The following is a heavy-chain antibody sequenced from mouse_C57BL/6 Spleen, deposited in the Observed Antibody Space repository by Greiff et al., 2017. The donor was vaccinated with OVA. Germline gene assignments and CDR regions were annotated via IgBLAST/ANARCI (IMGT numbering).Heavy chain of an antibody. D-gene: IGHD2-4*01. Sequence: QVQLQQPGAELVMPGASVKLSCKASGYTFTSYWMHWVKQRPGQGLEWIGEIDPSDSYTNYNQKFKGKSTLTVDKASSTAYMQLSSLTSEDSAVYYCARDYDYDVWGFAYWGQGTLVTVSA. CDR2: IDPSDSYT. CDR3: ARDYDYDVWGFAY. CDR1: GYTFTSYW. J-gene: IGHJ3*01. V-gene: IGHV1-69*01.